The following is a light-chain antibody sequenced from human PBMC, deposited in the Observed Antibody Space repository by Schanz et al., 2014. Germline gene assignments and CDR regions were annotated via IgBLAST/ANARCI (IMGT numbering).Light chain of an antibody. CDR3: QHYNNWPRT. V-gene: IGKV3-20*01. CDR2: GAF. J-gene: IGKJ2*01. CDR1: QTVTSNY. Sequence: EIVLTQSPGTLSFSPGERAALSCRASQTVTSNYLAWYQRKPGQAPSLLIYGAFTRATAIPDRFSGSGSGTDFNLIISSLQSEDVATYYCQHYNNWPRTFGQGTKLDIK.